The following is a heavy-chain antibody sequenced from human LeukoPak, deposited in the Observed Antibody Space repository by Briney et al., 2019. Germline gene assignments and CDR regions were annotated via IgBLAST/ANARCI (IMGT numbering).Heavy chain of an antibody. CDR3: ARTLPIVVVPAATFAFDY. J-gene: IGHJ4*02. V-gene: IGHV4-34*01. Sequence: SETLSLTRAVYGGSFSGYYWSWIRQPPGKGLEWIGEINHSGSTNYNPSLKSRVTISVDTSKTHFSLKLSSVTAAETAVYYCARTLPIVVVPAATFAFDYWGQGTLVTVSS. CDR2: INHSGST. D-gene: IGHD2-2*01. CDR1: GGSFSGYY.